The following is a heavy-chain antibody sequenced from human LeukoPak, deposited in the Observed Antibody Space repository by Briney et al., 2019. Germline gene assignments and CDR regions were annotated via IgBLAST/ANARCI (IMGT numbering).Heavy chain of an antibody. CDR2: IHHSGRS. D-gene: IGHD3-10*01. CDR1: ADSLSSGGHY. CDR3: ARGGNRFGGFYFDY. J-gene: IGHJ4*02. V-gene: IGHV4-31*03. Sequence: SETLSLTCTVSADSLSSGGHYWAWIRQLPGKGLESIGFIHHSGRSRHNPSLKDRVAISVDTSRKQFALKLSSVTAADTAMYYCARGGNRFGGFYFDYWGQGIQVIVSS.